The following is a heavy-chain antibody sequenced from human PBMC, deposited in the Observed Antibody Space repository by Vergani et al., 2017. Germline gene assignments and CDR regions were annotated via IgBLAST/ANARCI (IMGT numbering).Heavy chain of an antibody. V-gene: IGHV4-59*12. CDR2: MFYSGRT. Sequence: QVQLQESGPGLVKPSETLSLTCTVSGGSISNYYWSCIRQPPGKGLEWIGYMFYSGRTNYNPSLKSRVTMLVDTSKSQFSLKLSSVTAADTAVYYCAREYSSSVGFLAYWGQGTLVTVSA. D-gene: IGHD6-6*01. CDR3: AREYSSSVGFLAY. J-gene: IGHJ4*02. CDR1: GGSISNYY.